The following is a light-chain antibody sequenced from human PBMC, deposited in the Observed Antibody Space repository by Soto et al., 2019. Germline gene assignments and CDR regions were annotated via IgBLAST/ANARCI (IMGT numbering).Light chain of an antibody. V-gene: IGKV1-39*01. Sequence: IQMTQSPSSLSASVGARVTITCRASQTINNNLKWYQQKPGKAPKLLIYGASSLQSGVPSRFSGSGSGTEFTLTISSLQPEDFATYYCQQSYSIPPITFGQGTRLEI. CDR1: QTINNN. CDR3: QQSYSIPPIT. CDR2: GAS. J-gene: IGKJ5*01.